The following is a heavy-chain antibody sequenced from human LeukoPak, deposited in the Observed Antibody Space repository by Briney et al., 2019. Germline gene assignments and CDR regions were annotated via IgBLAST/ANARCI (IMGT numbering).Heavy chain of an antibody. D-gene: IGHD1-26*01. CDR3: AKVVSGSYLRSYFDY. CDR1: GFTFSSYT. Sequence: GGSLRLSCAASGFTFSSYTMNWVRQAPGKGLEWVSSISSSGTSIYYADSVKGRFTISRDNSKNTLYLQMNSLRAEDTAVYYCAKVVSGSYLRSYFDYWGRGTLVTVSS. V-gene: IGHV3-21*04. J-gene: IGHJ4*02. CDR2: ISSSGTSI.